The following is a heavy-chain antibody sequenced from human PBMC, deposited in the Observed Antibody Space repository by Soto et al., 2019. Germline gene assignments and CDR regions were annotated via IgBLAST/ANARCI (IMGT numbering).Heavy chain of an antibody. CDR2: ICYSGST. J-gene: IGHJ4*02. CDR1: GGSISSYY. Sequence: SETLSLTCTVSGGSISSYYWSWIRQPPGKGLEWIGYICYSGSTNYNPSLKSRVTISVDTSKNQFSLKLSFVTAADTAVYYCARMGYHYDRSGYYFLFDYWGQGTLVTVSS. V-gene: IGHV4-59*01. D-gene: IGHD3-22*01. CDR3: ARMGYHYDRSGYYFLFDY.